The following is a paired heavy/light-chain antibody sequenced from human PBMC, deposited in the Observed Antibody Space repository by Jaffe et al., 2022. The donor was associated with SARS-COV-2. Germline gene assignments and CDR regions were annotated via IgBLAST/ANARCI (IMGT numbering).Light chain of an antibody. CDR3: QQRKNWPIT. CDR1: QSVDRY. V-gene: IGKV3-11*01. CDR2: DAS. Sequence: EIVLTQAPATLSLSPGESATLSCRASQSVDRYLAWYQQKPGQAPRLLIYDASNRATGIPARFSGSGSGTDFTLTISSLEPEDFAVYYCQQRKNWPITFGQGTRLEI. J-gene: IGKJ5*01.
Heavy chain of an antibody. CDR2: ISGSGNT. CDR1: GFTFSNYA. D-gene: IGHD6-13*01. J-gene: IGHJ3*01. CDR3: AKVRSAAAGNYDGFDV. Sequence: EVQLLESGGGLVQPGGSLRLSCAASGFTFSNYALTWVRQAPGKGLEWVSLISGSGNTYYADSVEGRFTISRDNSKNTLHLQMNSLRAEDTAIYYCAKVRSAAAGNYDGFDVWGQGTMVTVSS. V-gene: IGHV3-23*01.